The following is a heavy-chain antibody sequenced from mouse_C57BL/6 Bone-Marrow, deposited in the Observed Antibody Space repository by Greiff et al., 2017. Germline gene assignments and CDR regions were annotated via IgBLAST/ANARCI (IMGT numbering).Heavy chain of an antibody. Sequence: VQLQQPGAELVRPGSSVKLSCKASGYTFTSYWMDWVKQRPGQGLEWIGNIYPSDSETHYNQKFKDKATLTVDKSSSTAYMKLSSLTSEDSAVYYCARTLITTVVTDVMDYWGQGTSVTVSS. CDR3: ARTLITTVVTDVMDY. V-gene: IGHV1-61*01. J-gene: IGHJ4*01. D-gene: IGHD1-1*02. CDR2: IYPSDSET. CDR1: GYTFTSYW.